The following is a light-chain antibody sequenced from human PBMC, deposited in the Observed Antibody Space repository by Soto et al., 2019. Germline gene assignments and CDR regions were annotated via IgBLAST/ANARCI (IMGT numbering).Light chain of an antibody. V-gene: IGKV1-39*01. CDR2: SAS. CDR1: QYINNY. Sequence: DIQMTPSPSSLSASIGDRVTITCRASQYINNYLNWYQQKPGKAPTVVIHSASRLQSVVPPRFSGRRSGTDFTLAITSLQPEDYATYYFQQGYSIPKTFGQGTKLEYK. J-gene: IGKJ1*01. CDR3: QQGYSIPKT.